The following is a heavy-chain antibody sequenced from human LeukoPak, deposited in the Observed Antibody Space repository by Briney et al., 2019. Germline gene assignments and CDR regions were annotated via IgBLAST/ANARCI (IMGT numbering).Heavy chain of an antibody. D-gene: IGHD6-19*01. J-gene: IGHJ4*02. CDR3: ARQWLING. Sequence: GGSLRLTCAASGFTFSSYAMNWVRQAPGKGLEWVSSISESGGTTDYADSVKGRFTISRDNSKNTLYLQMNSLRAEDTAVYYCARQWLINGWGQGTLVTVSS. V-gene: IGHV3-23*01. CDR1: GFTFSSYA. CDR2: ISESGGTT.